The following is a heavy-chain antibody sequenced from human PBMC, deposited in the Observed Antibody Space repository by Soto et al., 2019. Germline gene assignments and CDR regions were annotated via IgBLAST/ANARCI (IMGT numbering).Heavy chain of an antibody. CDR1: GGSISSGGYY. CDR3: ARDLPGPYYYYYYMDV. V-gene: IGHV4-31*03. J-gene: IGHJ6*03. Sequence: QVQLQESGPGLVKPSQTLSLTCTVSGGSISSGGYYWSWIRQHPGKGLEWIGYIYYSGSTYYNPSLQSRVTISVDTSKNQFSLQLSSVTAADTAVYYCARDLPGPYYYYYYMDVWGKGTTVTVSS. CDR2: IYYSGST.